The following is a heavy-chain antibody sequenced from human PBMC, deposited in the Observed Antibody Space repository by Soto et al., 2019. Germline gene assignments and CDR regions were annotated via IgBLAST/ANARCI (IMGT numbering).Heavy chain of an antibody. CDR2: IYWDDDK. CDR3: ALTYSGSGSYYSVRWFDP. D-gene: IGHD3-10*01. Sequence: QITLKESGPTLVKPTQTLTLTCTFSGFSLSTSGVGVGWIRQPPGKALEWLALIYWDDDKRYSPSLKSRLTITNDTSKNQVVLTMTNMDPVDTATYYCALTYSGSGSYYSVRWFDPWGQGTLVTVSS. CDR1: GFSLSTSGVG. V-gene: IGHV2-5*02. J-gene: IGHJ5*02.